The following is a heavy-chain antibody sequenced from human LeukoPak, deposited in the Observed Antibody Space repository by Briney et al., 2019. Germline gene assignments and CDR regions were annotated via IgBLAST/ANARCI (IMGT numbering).Heavy chain of an antibody. J-gene: IGHJ4*02. Sequence: GGSLRLSCAASGFTFSSYAMSWVRQAPVKGLEWVSAISGSGGSTYYADSVKGRFTISRDNSKNTLYLQMNSLRAEDTAVYYCAKGSLWFGEFNYWGQGTLVTVSS. CDR1: GFTFSSYA. V-gene: IGHV3-23*01. CDR2: ISGSGGST. D-gene: IGHD3-10*01. CDR3: AKGSLWFGEFNY.